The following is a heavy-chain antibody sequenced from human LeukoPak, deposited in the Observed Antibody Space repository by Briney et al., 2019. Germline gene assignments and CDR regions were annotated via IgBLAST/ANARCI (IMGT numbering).Heavy chain of an antibody. CDR2: MNSAGTTI. Sequence: GGSLRLSCAASGFTIGGFWMHWVRQVPGEGLVWVARMNSAGTTINYADSVKGRFTISRDNVRNTLHLQMNNLSLEDTAVYFCIREVQVRASASLGLRGRGTLVTVS. D-gene: IGHD3-16*01. V-gene: IGHV3-74*01. J-gene: IGHJ4*01. CDR1: GFTIGGFW. CDR3: IREVQVRASASLGL.